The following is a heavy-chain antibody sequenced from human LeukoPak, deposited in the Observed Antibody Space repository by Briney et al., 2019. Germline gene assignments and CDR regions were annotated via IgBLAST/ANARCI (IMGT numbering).Heavy chain of an antibody. CDR2: INHSGST. D-gene: IGHD2-8*01. Sequence: SSETLSLTCAVHGGSFSGYYWSWIRQPPGKGLEWIGEINHSGSTNYNPSLKSRVTISVDKSKNQFSLKLSSVTAADTAVYYCARGPQYCTNGVCPLDYWGQGTLVTVSS. J-gene: IGHJ4*02. V-gene: IGHV4-34*01. CDR3: ARGPQYCTNGVCPLDY. CDR1: GGSFSGYY.